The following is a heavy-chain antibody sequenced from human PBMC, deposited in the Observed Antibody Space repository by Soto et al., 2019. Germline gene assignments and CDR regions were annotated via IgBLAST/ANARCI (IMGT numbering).Heavy chain of an antibody. V-gene: IGHV1-69*13. CDR3: ARSAPMDAGDKYYYDF. D-gene: IGHD3-16*01. Sequence: SVKVSCKASGGTFSTFGISWVRQAPGQGLEWMGGIIPFFGTAKYSQKFEDRISITADESTNTVYMDLRSLTAEDTAIYYCARSAPMDAGDKYYYDFWGQGALVTVSS. CDR2: IIPFFGTA. CDR1: GGTFSTFG. J-gene: IGHJ4*02.